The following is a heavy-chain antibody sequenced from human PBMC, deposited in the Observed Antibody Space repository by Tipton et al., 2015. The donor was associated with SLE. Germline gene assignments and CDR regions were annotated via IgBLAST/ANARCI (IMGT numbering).Heavy chain of an antibody. CDR3: AQAHLWGSYRYASDI. CDR1: GGSFGGYY. V-gene: IGHV4-34*01. J-gene: IGHJ3*02. CDR2: INDGGST. Sequence: TLSLTCSIYGGSFGGYYWSWIRQPPGKGLEWIGEINDGGSTNYNPSLKSRVTISVDTSKNQFSLKLSSVTAADTAVYYCAQAHLWGSYRYASDIWGQGTMVTVSS. D-gene: IGHD3-16*02.